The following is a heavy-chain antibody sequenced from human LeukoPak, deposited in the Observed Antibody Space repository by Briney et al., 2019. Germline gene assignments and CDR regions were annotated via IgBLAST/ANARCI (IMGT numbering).Heavy chain of an antibody. V-gene: IGHV1-46*01. J-gene: IGHJ4*02. Sequence: GASVKVSCKASGYTFTSYYMHWVRQAPGQGLEWMGIINPSGGRTSYAQKFQGRVTMTRDMSTSTVYMELSSLRSEDTAVYYCASLGGEGAVADTHYFDYWGQGTLVTVSS. CDR2: INPSGGRT. CDR3: ASLGGEGAVADTHYFDY. CDR1: GYTFTSYY. D-gene: IGHD6-19*01.